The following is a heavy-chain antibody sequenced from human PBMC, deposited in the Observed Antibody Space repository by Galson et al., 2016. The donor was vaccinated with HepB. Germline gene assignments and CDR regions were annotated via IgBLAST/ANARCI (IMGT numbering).Heavy chain of an antibody. CDR3: AKDTNLYYGSGSYPLFQN. CDR2: ISWNSANI. D-gene: IGHD3-10*01. CDR1: GFTFDDHA. Sequence: SLRLSCAVSGFTFDDHAMHWVRQAPGKGLEWVSGISWNSANIGYADSVEGRFTISRDNAKNSLHLQMNSLRAEGTALYYCAKDTNLYYGSGSYPLFQNWGQGTLVTVSS. V-gene: IGHV3-9*01. J-gene: IGHJ4*02.